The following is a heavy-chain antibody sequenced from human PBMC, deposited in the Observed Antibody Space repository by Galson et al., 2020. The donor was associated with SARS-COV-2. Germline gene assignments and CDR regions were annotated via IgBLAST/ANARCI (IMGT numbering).Heavy chain of an antibody. CDR1: GFTFSNYA. Sequence: GESLKISCAASGFTFSNYAMTWVRQAPGKGLEWVSVIGGGDGTTYYADSVKGPFTISRDNSKNTLYLQMKSLRADDTAVYYCARPSRGVAAPDYWGQGTLVTVSS. V-gene: IGHV3-23*01. D-gene: IGHD6-13*01. J-gene: IGHJ4*02. CDR2: IGGGDGTT. CDR3: ARPSRGVAAPDY.